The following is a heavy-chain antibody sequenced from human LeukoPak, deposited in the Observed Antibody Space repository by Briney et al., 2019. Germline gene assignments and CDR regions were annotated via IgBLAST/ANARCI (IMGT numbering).Heavy chain of an antibody. Sequence: SEILSLTCTVSGGSISSGGYYWSWIRQHPGKGLEWIGYIYYSGSTYYNPSLKSRVTISVDTSKNQFSLKLSSVTAADTAVYYCARGSTEYDSSGYYEWGQGTLVTVSS. J-gene: IGHJ4*02. V-gene: IGHV4-31*03. CDR1: GGSISSGGYY. D-gene: IGHD3-22*01. CDR3: ARGSTEYDSSGYYE. CDR2: IYYSGST.